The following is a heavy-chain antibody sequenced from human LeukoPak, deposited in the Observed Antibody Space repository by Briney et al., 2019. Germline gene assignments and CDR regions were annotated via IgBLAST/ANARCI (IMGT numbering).Heavy chain of an antibody. CDR3: ARAGGGYSYGHQGY. CDR1: GFTFSSYW. V-gene: IGHV3-74*01. CDR2: INSDGSST. Sequence: GGSLRLSCAASGFTFSSYWMHWVRQAPGKGLGWVSRINSDGSSTNYADSVKGRFTISRDNAKNTLYLQMNSLRAEDTAVYYCARAGGGYSYGHQGYWGQGTLVTVSS. D-gene: IGHD5-18*01. J-gene: IGHJ4*02.